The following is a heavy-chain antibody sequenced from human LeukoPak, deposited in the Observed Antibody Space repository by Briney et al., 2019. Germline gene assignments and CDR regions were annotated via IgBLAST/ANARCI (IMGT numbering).Heavy chain of an antibody. Sequence: PGGSLRLSCAASGSIPFNSYSMSWVRQAPGKVLEWVSAITSSGETTYYADSVKGRFTISRDNSKNMVYLQMNSLRAEDAATYYCAKMQGYFDYWGQGSLVTVSS. CDR3: AKMQGYFDY. J-gene: IGHJ4*02. V-gene: IGHV3-23*01. CDR2: ITSSGETT. CDR1: GSIPFNSYS.